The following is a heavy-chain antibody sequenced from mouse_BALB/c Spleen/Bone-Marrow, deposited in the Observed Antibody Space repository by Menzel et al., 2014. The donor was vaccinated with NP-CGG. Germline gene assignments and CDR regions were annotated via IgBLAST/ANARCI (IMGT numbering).Heavy chain of an antibody. CDR1: GFTFSSYG. V-gene: IGHV5-6*01. Sequence: EVQLQESGGDLVKPGGSLKPSCAASGFTFSSYGMSWVRQTPDKRLEWVATISSGGTYTYYPDSVKGRFTISRDNAKHTLYLQMSSLKSEDTAMYYCARQGTTVVAPAMDYWGQGTSVTVSS. CDR3: ARQGTTVVAPAMDY. J-gene: IGHJ4*01. CDR2: ISSGGTYT. D-gene: IGHD1-1*01.